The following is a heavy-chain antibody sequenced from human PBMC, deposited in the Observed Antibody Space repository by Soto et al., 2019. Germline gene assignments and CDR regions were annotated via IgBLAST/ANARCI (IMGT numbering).Heavy chain of an antibody. CDR1: GFTFRRYG. V-gene: IGHV3-33*01. CDR2: IWSDGSNK. Sequence: QVQLVESGGGVLKPGRSLRLSCAASGFTFRRYGMHWVRQAPGKGLEWVAVIWSDGSNKYYADSVKGRFTISRDNSKNTLYLQMNSLRAEDTAVYYCARYYYDSSGYYPLWGQGTLVTVSS. J-gene: IGHJ4*02. D-gene: IGHD3-22*01. CDR3: ARYYYDSSGYYPL.